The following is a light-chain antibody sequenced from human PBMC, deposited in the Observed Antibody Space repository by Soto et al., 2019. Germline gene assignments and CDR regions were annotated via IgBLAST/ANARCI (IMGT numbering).Light chain of an antibody. CDR3: SSYTSSSTLYV. CDR1: SSDVGGYNY. J-gene: IGLJ1*01. V-gene: IGLV2-14*01. Sequence: QSALTQPASVSGSPGQSITISCTGTSSDVGGYNYVSWYQQHPGKAPKLMIYDVINRPSGVCNRFSGSKSGNTASLTISGLQAEDEADYYCSSYTSSSTLYVFGTGTKLTVL. CDR2: DVI.